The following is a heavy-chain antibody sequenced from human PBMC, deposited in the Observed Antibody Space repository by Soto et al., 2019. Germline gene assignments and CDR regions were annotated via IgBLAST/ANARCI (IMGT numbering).Heavy chain of an antibody. CDR2: ISAYNGNT. Sequence: ASVKVSCKASGGTFSSYAISWVRQAPGQGLEWMGWISAYNGNTNYAQKLQGRVTMTTDTSTSTAYMELRSLRSDDTAVYYCARDGKSDWILDAFDIWGQGTMVTVSS. V-gene: IGHV1-18*01. J-gene: IGHJ3*02. CDR1: GGTFSSYA. CDR3: ARDGKSDWILDAFDI. D-gene: IGHD3-9*01.